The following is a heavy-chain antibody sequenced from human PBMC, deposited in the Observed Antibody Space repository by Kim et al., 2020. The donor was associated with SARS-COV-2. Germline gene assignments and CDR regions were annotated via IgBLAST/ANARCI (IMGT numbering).Heavy chain of an antibody. D-gene: IGHD3-22*01. CDR3: ARKVDDSSGAFDY. Sequence: YNPSLKSRVTISVDTSKNQFSLKLSSVTAADTAVYYCARKVDDSSGAFDYWGQGTLVTVSS. V-gene: IGHV4-31*02. J-gene: IGHJ4*02.